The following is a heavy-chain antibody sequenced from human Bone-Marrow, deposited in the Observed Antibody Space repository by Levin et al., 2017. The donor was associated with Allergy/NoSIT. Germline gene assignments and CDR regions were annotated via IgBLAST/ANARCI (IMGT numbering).Heavy chain of an antibody. CDR2: ITFDGSNE. Sequence: GGSLRLSCAASAFPFSSHGMHWVRQAPGKGLEWMTGITFDGSNEYYADSVKGRFTISRDNSNNTLYLQMNSLRAEDTAVYYCARPRYNYGPPFDYWGQGTLVTVSS. CDR3: ARPRYNYGPPFDY. J-gene: IGHJ4*02. CDR1: AFPFSSHG. V-gene: IGHV3-30*03. D-gene: IGHD5-18*01.